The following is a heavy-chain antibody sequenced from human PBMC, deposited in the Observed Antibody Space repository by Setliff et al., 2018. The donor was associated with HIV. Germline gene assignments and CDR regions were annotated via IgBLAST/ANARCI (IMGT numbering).Heavy chain of an antibody. J-gene: IGHJ4*02. D-gene: IGHD2-2*01. V-gene: IGHV3-7*01. CDR2: IKKDGSEE. CDR1: GFTFSSHA. CDR3: TRTYCSSTSCYDDC. Sequence: GGSLRLSCAASGFTFSSHAMQWVRQAPGKGLEWVANIKKDGSEERYVDSVRGRFTVSRDNAKMSLYLQMNSLRAEDTAVYYCTRTYCSSTSCYDDCWGQGTLVTVSS.